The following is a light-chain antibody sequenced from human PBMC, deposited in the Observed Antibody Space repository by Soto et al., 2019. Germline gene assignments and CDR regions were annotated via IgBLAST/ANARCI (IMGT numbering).Light chain of an antibody. CDR3: QQYHNLWT. Sequence: DIQMTQSPSTLSASVGDRVTITCRASQSISNWLAWYQQKPGKAPKLLIYKASSLESGVPSRFSGSGSGTEFTLTITSLQSEDFALYYCQQYHNLWTFGQGTKVDI. J-gene: IGKJ1*01. V-gene: IGKV1-5*03. CDR1: QSISNW. CDR2: KAS.